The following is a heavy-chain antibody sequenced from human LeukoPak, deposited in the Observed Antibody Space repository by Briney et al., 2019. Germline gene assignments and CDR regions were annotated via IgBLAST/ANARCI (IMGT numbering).Heavy chain of an antibody. D-gene: IGHD6-13*01. Sequence: ASVKVSCKASGYTFTSYGISWVRQAPGQGFEWMGWISAYNGNTNYAQKLQGRVTMTTDTSTSTAYMELRSLRSDDTAVYYCARGHTAAGLNWFDPWGQGTLVTVSS. CDR3: ARGHTAAGLNWFDP. CDR1: GYTFTSYG. J-gene: IGHJ5*02. V-gene: IGHV1-18*01. CDR2: ISAYNGNT.